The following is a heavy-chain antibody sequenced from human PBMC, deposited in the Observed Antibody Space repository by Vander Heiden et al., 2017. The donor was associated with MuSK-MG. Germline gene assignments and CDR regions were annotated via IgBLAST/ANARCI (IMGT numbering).Heavy chain of an antibody. D-gene: IGHD6-13*01. CDR3: ARGPGSSSWYYFDY. J-gene: IGHJ4*02. CDR1: GFTFSSYG. Sequence: QVQLVESGGGVVQPGRSLRLSCAASGFTFSSYGMHWVRQAPGKGLEWVAVIWYDGSNKYYADSVKGRFTISRDNSKNTLYLQMNSLRAEDTAVYYCARGPGSSSWYYFDYWGQGTLVTVSS. CDR2: IWYDGSNK. V-gene: IGHV3-33*01.